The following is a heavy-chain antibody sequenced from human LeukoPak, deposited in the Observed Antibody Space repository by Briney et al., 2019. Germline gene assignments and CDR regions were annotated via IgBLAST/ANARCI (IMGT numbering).Heavy chain of an antibody. CDR2: IYTGGST. D-gene: IGHD3-16*02. Sequence: SETLSLTCTVSGGSISGYYWSWIRQPAGKGLEWIGRIYTGGSTNYNPSLKSRVTISVDTSKNQFSLKLSSVTAADTAVYYCARDATQTSVTFDIWGQGTMVTVSS. CDR1: GGSISGYY. CDR3: ARDATQTSVTFDI. J-gene: IGHJ3*02. V-gene: IGHV4-4*07.